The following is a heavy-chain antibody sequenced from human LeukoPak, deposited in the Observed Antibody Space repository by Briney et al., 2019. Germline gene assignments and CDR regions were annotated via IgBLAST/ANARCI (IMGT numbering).Heavy chain of an antibody. CDR3: AKDRSGYDIFDY. J-gene: IGHJ4*02. D-gene: IGHD5-12*01. CDR2: ISGSGGST. CDR1: GFTFSSYA. Sequence: GGSLRLSCAASGFTFSSYAMSWVRQAPGKGLEWVSSISGSGGSTYYADSVKGRFTISRDNSKNTLYLQMNSLRAEDTAVYYCAKDRSGYDIFDYWGQGTLVTVSS. V-gene: IGHV3-23*01.